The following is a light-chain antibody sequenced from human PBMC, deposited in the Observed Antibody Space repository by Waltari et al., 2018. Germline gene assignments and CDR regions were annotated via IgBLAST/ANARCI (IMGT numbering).Light chain of an antibody. CDR2: AAS. CDR3: QQFKSYPVT. J-gene: IGKJ4*01. CDR1: QGISTD. V-gene: IGKV1-9*01. Sequence: DIQLTQSPSFLSASVGDRVTITCRASQGISTDLAWYQQRPGKAPKLLIYAASTLQSGVPSRFSGSGSGTELTLTINSLQPDDFATYYCQQFKSYPVTFGGGTKLEIK.